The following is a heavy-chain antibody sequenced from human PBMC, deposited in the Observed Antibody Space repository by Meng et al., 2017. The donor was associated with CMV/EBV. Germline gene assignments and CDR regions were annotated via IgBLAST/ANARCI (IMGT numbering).Heavy chain of an antibody. D-gene: IGHD3-3*01. CDR2: IKSKTDGGTT. CDR1: GFTFSNAW. V-gene: IGHV3-15*01. J-gene: IGHJ6*02. Sequence: GGSLRLSCAASGFTFSNAWMSWVRQAPGKGLEWVGRIKSKTDGGTTDYAAPVKGRFTISRDDSKNTLYLQMNSLRAEDTAVYYCARDMSGWSGYYTYYYYGMDVWGQGTTVTVSS. CDR3: ARDMSGWSGYYTYYYYGMDV.